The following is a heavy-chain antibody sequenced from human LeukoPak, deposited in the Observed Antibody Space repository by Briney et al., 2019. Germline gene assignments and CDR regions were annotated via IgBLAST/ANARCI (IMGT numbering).Heavy chain of an antibody. CDR1: GFTFSSYE. J-gene: IGHJ4*02. CDR2: ISSRGSTI. CDR3: VVSITGTYDY. V-gene: IGHV3-48*03. Sequence: PGGSLRLSCAASGFTFSSYEMNWVRQAPGQGLEWVSYISSRGSTIFYADSVKGRFTISRDNAKNLLYLQMNSLRAEDTAVYYCVVSITGTYDYWGQGTLVTVSS. D-gene: IGHD1-20*01.